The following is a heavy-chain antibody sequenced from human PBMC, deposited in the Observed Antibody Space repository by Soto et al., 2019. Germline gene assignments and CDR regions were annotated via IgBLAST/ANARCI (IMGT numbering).Heavy chain of an antibody. V-gene: IGHV3-30*18. D-gene: IGHD3-22*01. J-gene: IGHJ3*02. CDR3: AKIHDSSGYPFDAFDI. CDR1: GYTFSSYG. Sequence: PGGSLRLSCAASGYTFSSYGMHWVLQAPGQGLEWVAVISYDGSNKYYADSVKGLFTISRDNSKKTLYLQMNSLRAEEKAVYYCAKIHDSSGYPFDAFDIWGQGTMVTVSS. CDR2: ISYDGSNK.